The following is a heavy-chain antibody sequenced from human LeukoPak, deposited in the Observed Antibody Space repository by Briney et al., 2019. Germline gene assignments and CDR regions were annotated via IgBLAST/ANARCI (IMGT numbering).Heavy chain of an antibody. J-gene: IGHJ4*02. V-gene: IGHV3-33*06. CDR3: AKGDGYGSGSSRDY. D-gene: IGHD3-10*01. CDR2: IWYDGSNK. Sequence: GGSLRLSCAASGFTFSSYGMHWVRQAPGKGLEWVAVIWYDGSNKYYADSVKGRFTISRDNSKNTLYLQMNSLRAEDTAVYYCAKGDGYGSGSSRDYWGQGTLVTVSS. CDR1: GFTFSSYG.